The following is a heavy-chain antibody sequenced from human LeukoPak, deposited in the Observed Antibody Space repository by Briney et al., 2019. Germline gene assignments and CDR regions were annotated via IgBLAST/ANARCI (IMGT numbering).Heavy chain of an antibody. D-gene: IGHD3-16*01. CDR3: ARGGIGDPLRGDY. J-gene: IGHJ4*02. CDR2: INTNTGNP. V-gene: IGHV7-4-1*02. CDR1: GYTFTNYA. Sequence: ASVKVSCKASGYTFTNYAVNWVRQAPGQGLEWMGWINTNTGNPTYAQGFTGRLVFSLDTSVSTAYLQIRSLKAEDTAVYYCARGGIGDPLRGDYWGQGTLVTVSS.